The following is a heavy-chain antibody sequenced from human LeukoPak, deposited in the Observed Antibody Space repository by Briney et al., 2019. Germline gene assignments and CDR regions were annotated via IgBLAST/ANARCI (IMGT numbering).Heavy chain of an antibody. CDR3: ARGGTGNIDF. CDR1: GGSFSAYY. V-gene: IGHV4-34*01. J-gene: IGHJ4*02. D-gene: IGHD1-1*01. CDR2: INHSGST. Sequence: PSETLSLTCGVYGGSFSAYYWSWIRQPPGKGLEWIGEINHSGSTNYNPSLKTRVAMSVDTSKNHFSLKLSPVTAADTAVYYCARGGTGNIDFWGQGALVTVSS.